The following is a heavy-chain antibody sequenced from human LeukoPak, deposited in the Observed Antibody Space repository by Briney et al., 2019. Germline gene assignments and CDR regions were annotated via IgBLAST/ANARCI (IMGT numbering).Heavy chain of an antibody. D-gene: IGHD5-18*01. V-gene: IGHV3-30*18. Sequence: QPGGSLRLSCAASGFTFSSYGMHWVRQAPGKGLEWVAVISYDGSNKYYADSVKVRFTISRDNSKNTLYLQMNSLRAEDTAVYYCAKDRSYGGEFDYWGQGTLVTVSS. CDR3: AKDRSYGGEFDY. J-gene: IGHJ4*02. CDR2: ISYDGSNK. CDR1: GFTFSSYG.